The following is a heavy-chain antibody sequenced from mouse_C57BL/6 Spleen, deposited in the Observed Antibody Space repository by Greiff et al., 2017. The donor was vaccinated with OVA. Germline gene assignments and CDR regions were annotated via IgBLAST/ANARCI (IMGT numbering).Heavy chain of an antibody. CDR1: GYAFTNYL. D-gene: IGHD2-4*01. J-gene: IGHJ3*01. Sequence: QVHVKQSGAELVRPGTSVKVSCKASGYAFTNYLIEWVKQRPGQGLEWIGVINPGSGGTNYNEKFKGKATLTADKSSSTAYMQLSSLTSEDSAVYFCARYGDYGGFAYWGQGTLVTVSA. CDR2: INPGSGGT. CDR3: ARYGDYGGFAY. V-gene: IGHV1-54*01.